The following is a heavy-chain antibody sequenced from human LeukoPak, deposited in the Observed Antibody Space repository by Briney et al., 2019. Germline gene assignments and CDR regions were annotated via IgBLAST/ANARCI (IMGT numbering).Heavy chain of an antibody. Sequence: SETLSLTCTVSGGSISSYYWSWIRQPPGKGLEWIGYIYYSGSTNYNPSLKSRVTISVDTSKNQFSLKLSSVTAADTAVYYCAAGEVPAAPYYFDYWGQGTLVTVSS. CDR2: IYYSGST. V-gene: IGHV4-59*01. J-gene: IGHJ4*02. CDR3: AAGEVPAAPYYFDY. D-gene: IGHD2-2*01. CDR1: GGSISSYY.